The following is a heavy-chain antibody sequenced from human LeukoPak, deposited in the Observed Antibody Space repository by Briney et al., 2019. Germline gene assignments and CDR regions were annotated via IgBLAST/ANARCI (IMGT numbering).Heavy chain of an antibody. J-gene: IGHJ4*02. V-gene: IGHV3-66*02. CDR1: GFIVSSNH. CDR2: IYSGGST. D-gene: IGHD3-3*01. Sequence: RGGSLRLSCAASGFIVSSNHMSWVRQAPGKGLEWVSVIYSGGSTYYADSVKGRFTISRDKSKNTLFLQMNSLRAEDTAVYYCARGVHDFWSGFYFDYWGQGTLVTVSS. CDR3: ARGVHDFWSGFYFDY.